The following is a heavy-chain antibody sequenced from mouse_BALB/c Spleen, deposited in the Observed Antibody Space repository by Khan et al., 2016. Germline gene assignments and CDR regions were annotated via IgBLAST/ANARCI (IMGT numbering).Heavy chain of an antibody. D-gene: IGHD1-1*01. CDR2: INPHSSTI. CDR1: GFDFSRYW. J-gene: IGHJ4*01. V-gene: IGHV4-1*02. Sequence: EVMLLESGGGLVQPGGSLKLSCAASGFDFSRYWMSWVRQAPGKGLEWIGEINPHSSTINYTPSLKDKFIISRDNAKNTLYLQMSKVRSEDTALYYCARRGYFFSMDYWGQGTAVTVSS. CDR3: ARRGYFFSMDY.